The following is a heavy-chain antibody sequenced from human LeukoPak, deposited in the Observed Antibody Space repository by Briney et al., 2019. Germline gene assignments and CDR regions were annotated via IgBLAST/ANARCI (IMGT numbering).Heavy chain of an antibody. CDR1: GGSISSYY. CDR3: ARRLEVPGGIGWFDP. V-gene: IGHV4-59*12. D-gene: IGHD2-2*01. CDR2: IYYGGST. Sequence: SETLSLTCTVSGGSISSYYWSWIRQPPGKGLEWIGYIYYGGSTNYNPSLKSRVTISVDTSKNQFSLKLSSVTAADMAVYYCARRLEVPGGIGWFDPWGQGTLVTVSS. J-gene: IGHJ5*02.